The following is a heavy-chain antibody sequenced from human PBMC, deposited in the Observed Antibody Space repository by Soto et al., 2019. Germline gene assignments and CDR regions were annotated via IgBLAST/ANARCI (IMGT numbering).Heavy chain of an antibody. CDR3: ARMNYYDTSGYPFDY. V-gene: IGHV4-59*01. Sequence: SETLSLTCTVSGGSISSYYWSWVRQPTGRGLEWIGYIYFRGTTNYSPSLKSRVTMSADTSKNQFSLKLNSVTAADTAVYYCARMNYYDTSGYPFDYWGQGTLVTVSS. CDR2: IYFRGTT. CDR1: GGSISSYY. J-gene: IGHJ4*02. D-gene: IGHD3-22*01.